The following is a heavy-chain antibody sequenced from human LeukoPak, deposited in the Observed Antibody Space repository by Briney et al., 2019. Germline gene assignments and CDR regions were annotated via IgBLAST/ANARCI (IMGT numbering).Heavy chain of an antibody. Sequence: ASVKVSCKASGYTFTGYYMHWVRQAPGQGLEWMGWINPNSGGTNYAQKFQGRVTMTRDTSISTAYMELSRLRSDDTAVYYCARTQLGIFSQVDYWGQGTLVTVSS. V-gene: IGHV1-2*02. CDR2: INPNSGGT. CDR3: ARTQLGIFSQVDY. J-gene: IGHJ4*02. D-gene: IGHD7-27*01. CDR1: GYTFTGYY.